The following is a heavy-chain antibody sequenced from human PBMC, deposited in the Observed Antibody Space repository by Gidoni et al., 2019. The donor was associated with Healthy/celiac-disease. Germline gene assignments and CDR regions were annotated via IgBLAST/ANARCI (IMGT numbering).Heavy chain of an antibody. J-gene: IGHJ6*02. Sequence: QVQLVQSGAEVKKPGASVKVSCKASGYTFTSYAMHWVRQAPGQRLEWMGWINAGNGNTKYSQKFQGRVTITRDTSASTAYMELSSLRSEDTAVYYCARSQNMVRGVKNTYYYYGMDVWGQGTTVTVSS. CDR3: ARSQNMVRGVKNTYYYYGMDV. CDR2: INAGNGNT. D-gene: IGHD3-10*01. V-gene: IGHV1-3*01. CDR1: GYTFTSYA.